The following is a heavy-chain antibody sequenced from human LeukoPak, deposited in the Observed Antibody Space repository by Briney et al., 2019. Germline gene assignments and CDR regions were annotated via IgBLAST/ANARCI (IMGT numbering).Heavy chain of an antibody. D-gene: IGHD5-12*01. CDR1: GGSISSYY. CDR2: IYTSGST. CDR3: AARHSDLSGYDSPFDY. J-gene: IGHJ4*02. V-gene: IGHV4-4*07. Sequence: PSETLSLTCTVSGGSISSYYWSWIRQPAGKGLEWIGRIYTSGSTNYNPSLKSRVTISVDTSKNQFSLKLSSVTAADTAVYYCAARHSDLSGYDSPFDYWGQGTLVTVSS.